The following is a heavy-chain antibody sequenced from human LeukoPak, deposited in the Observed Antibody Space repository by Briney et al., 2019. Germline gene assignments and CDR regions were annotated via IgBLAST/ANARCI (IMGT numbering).Heavy chain of an antibody. CDR2: ISAYNGNT. Sequence: ASVKVSCKASGYTFTSYGISWVRQAPGQGLEWMGWISAYNGNTNYAQKLQGRVTMTTDTSTSTAYIELRSLRSEDTAVYYCARAKRGYSGYDFTEVIDYWGQGTLVTVSS. CDR1: GYTFTSYG. CDR3: ARAKRGYSGYDFTEVIDY. V-gene: IGHV1-18*04. D-gene: IGHD5-12*01. J-gene: IGHJ4*02.